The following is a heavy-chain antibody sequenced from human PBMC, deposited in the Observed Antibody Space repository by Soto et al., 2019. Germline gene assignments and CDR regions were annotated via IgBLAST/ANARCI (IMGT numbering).Heavy chain of an antibody. D-gene: IGHD3-22*01. CDR3: ARGFYDSRGYSDPFDP. Sequence: PSETLSLTCTVSGGSVASDYWSWLRQPPGRGLEGIAYAHHSGSTNSNPSPQSRVTASVDTSKNQLSLKFRSMTAADTAIYYCARGFYDSRGYSDPFDPWGQGILVTVSS. V-gene: IGHV4-59*02. CDR1: GGSVASDY. CDR2: AHHSGST. J-gene: IGHJ5*02.